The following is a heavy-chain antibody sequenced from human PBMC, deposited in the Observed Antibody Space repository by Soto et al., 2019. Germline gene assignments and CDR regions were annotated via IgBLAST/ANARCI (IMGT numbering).Heavy chain of an antibody. CDR1: GYNFAGYW. CDR2: IYPSDSDT. D-gene: IGHD3-3*02. J-gene: IGHJ4*02. Sequence: PXESLRISCKGSGYNFAGYWIAWVRQMPGKGLELMGIIYPSDSDTRYRPSFQGQVTISADKSISSAYLQWSSLRASDTAMYYCARGGVSTRTFASWGQGTPVTVSS. CDR3: ARGGVSTRTFAS. V-gene: IGHV5-51*01.